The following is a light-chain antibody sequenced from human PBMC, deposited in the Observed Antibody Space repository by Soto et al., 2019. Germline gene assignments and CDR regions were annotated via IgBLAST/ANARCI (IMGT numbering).Light chain of an antibody. CDR3: CSYAGGSTYV. Sequence: QSALTQPASVSGSPGQSITISCTGSSSDVGNYNLVSWYQQHPGKAPKLMIYEGSKWPSGVSNRFSGSKSGNTASLTISGLQAVDEADYYCCSYAGGSTYVFGGGTQLTVL. V-gene: IGLV2-23*01. J-gene: IGLJ7*01. CDR1: SSDVGNYNL. CDR2: EGS.